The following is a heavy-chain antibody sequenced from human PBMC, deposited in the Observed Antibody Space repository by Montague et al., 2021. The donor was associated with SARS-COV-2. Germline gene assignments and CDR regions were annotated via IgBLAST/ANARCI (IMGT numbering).Heavy chain of an antibody. CDR3: ARDRGGIDV. CDR2: IDKRGTT. D-gene: IGHD3-16*01. J-gene: IGHJ6*02. V-gene: IGHV4-31*03. Sequence: TLSLTCTVSGGSISYGGYFWNRIRQHPGKGLEWIGYIDKRGTTQYNPSLKSRVSLSVDTSKNQFSLNLRSATAADTALYYCARDRGGIDVWGQGTTVIVSS. CDR1: GGSISYGGYF.